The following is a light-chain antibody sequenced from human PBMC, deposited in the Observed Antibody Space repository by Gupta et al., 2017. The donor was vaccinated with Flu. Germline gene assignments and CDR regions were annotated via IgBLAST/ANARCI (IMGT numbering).Light chain of an antibody. CDR1: LPNQY. CDR3: QSADSSGGRI. V-gene: IGLV3-25*03. Sequence: LPNQYAYWYHQRPGQAPVLVIYKDSQRPSGIPGRFSGSSSGRTVTLTISGAQAEDEADYYCQSADSSGGRIFGGGTRLTVL. CDR2: KDS. J-gene: IGLJ2*01.